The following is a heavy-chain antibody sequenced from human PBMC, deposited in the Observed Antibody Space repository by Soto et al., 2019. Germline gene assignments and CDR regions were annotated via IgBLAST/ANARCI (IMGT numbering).Heavy chain of an antibody. D-gene: IGHD3-10*01. CDR3: ATGREGVSGSYFVF. CDR2: ISARSAKA. V-gene: IGHV1-18*01. CDR1: GYNLPNYG. J-gene: IGHJ4*02. Sequence: QVHLIQSGGEVTKPGASVKVSCKASGYNLPNYGVTWVRQAPGQGLEWVGWISARSAKASYAQNLQGRVTMTIDTSTYIADMEVSGLTSDDTAIYYCATGREGVSGSYFVFWGQGTLVSVSS.